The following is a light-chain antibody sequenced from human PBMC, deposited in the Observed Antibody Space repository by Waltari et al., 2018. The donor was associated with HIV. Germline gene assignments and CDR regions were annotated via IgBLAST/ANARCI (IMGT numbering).Light chain of an antibody. CDR3: SSYTTIYTWV. Sequence: QSALTQPASVSASPGQSITISCPGTSSDICEYNYFSWFQHHPTQAPKPIIFDVSYRPSGVSNRFAGSKSGHTASLTSAGLQAEDEADYYCSSYTTIYTWVFGGGTKLTVL. J-gene: IGLJ3*02. CDR2: DVS. V-gene: IGLV2-14*01. CDR1: SSDICEYNY.